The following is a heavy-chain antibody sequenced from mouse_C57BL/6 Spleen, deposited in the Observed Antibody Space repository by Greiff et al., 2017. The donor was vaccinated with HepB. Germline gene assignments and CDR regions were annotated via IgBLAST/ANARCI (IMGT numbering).Heavy chain of an antibody. CDR3: ARSGVGLRRSFAY. D-gene: IGHD2-4*01. J-gene: IGHJ3*01. V-gene: IGHV1-55*01. CDR2: IYPGSGST. Sequence: QVQLQQPGAELVKPGASVKMSCKASGYTFTSYWITWVKQRPGQGLEWIGDIYPGSGSTNYNEKFKSKATLTVDTSSSTAYMQLSSLTSEDSAVYYCARSGVGLRRSFAYWGQGTLVTVSA. CDR1: GYTFTSYW.